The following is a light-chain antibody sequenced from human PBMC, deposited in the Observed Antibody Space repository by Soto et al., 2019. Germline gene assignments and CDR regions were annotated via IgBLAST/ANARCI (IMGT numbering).Light chain of an antibody. J-gene: IGLJ2*01. CDR3: ASWDDSLNGVV. Sequence: QSVLTQPPSASGTPGQRVTISCSGSNSNIGSNTVNWYQQLPGTAPKLLIYSNNQRPSGVPGRFSDSKSGTSASLAIIGLQSEDEADDYCASWDDSLNGVVFGGGTKLTVL. V-gene: IGLV1-44*01. CDR1: NSNIGSNT. CDR2: SNN.